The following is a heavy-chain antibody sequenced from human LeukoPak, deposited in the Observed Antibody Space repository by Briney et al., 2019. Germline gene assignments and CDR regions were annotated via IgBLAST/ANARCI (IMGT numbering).Heavy chain of an antibody. D-gene: IGHD3-10*01. CDR2: IYTSGST. CDR3: ARHYGSGVKPPFDP. CDR1: GGSISSYY. V-gene: IGHV4-4*07. Sequence: SETLSLTCTVSGGSISSYYWGWIRQPAGKGLEWIGRIYTSGSTNYNPSLKSRVTMSVDTSKNQFSLKLSSVTAADTAVYYCARHYGSGVKPPFDPWGQGTLVTVSS. J-gene: IGHJ5*02.